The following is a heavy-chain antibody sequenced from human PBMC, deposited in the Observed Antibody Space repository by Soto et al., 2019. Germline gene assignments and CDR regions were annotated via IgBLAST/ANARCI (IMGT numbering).Heavy chain of an antibody. Sequence: EVQLVESGGGLVQPGGSLRLSCAASGFTFSSYSMNWVRQAPGKGLEWVSYISSSSSTIYYADSVKGRFTISRDNAKNSLYLQMNRLRAEDTAVYYCATLLTTVIAYYFDYWGQGTLVTVSS. CDR1: GFTFSSYS. V-gene: IGHV3-48*01. J-gene: IGHJ4*02. D-gene: IGHD4-17*01. CDR3: ATLLTTVIAYYFDY. CDR2: ISSSSSTI.